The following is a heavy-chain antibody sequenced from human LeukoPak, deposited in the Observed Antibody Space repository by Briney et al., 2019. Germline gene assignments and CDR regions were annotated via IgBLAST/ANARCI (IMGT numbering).Heavy chain of an antibody. CDR3: GRDALVGYFSYYYMDV. Sequence: SETLSLTLTVSGGSLSSHHWTWIPDSPAKGLEWIGDISNSGSTSYNPSLKSRVTISIDTSKNQFSLKLSSVTAADTAVYYCGRDALVGYFSYYYMDVWGKGTTVTVSS. D-gene: IGHD2-15*01. CDR1: GGSLSSHH. V-gene: IGHV4-59*11. CDR2: ISNSGST. J-gene: IGHJ6*03.